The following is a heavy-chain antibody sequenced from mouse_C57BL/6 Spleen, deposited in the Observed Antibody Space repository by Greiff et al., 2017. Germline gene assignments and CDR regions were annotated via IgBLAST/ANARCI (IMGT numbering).Heavy chain of an antibody. V-gene: IGHV1-55*01. Sequence: QVQLQQSGAELVKPGASVKMSCKASGYTFTSYWITWVKQRPGQGLEWIGDIYPGSGSTNYNEKFKSKATLTVDTSSSTAYMQLSSLTSEDSAVYYCAMRGLGRSCDYWGQGTTLTVSS. CDR1: GYTFTSYW. D-gene: IGHD4-1*01. CDR3: AMRGLGRSCDY. J-gene: IGHJ2*01. CDR2: IYPGSGST.